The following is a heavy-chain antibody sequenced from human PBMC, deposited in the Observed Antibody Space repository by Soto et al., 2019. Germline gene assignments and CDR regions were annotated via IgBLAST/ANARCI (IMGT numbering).Heavy chain of an antibody. CDR1: GFTFNFYA. D-gene: IGHD3-22*01. CDR3: TKAGGWYYYDSSGPPDASHV. CDR2: ISVNGRT. Sequence: PGGSLSLSCAASGFTFNFYAMAWVRQAPGKGLEWVSGISVNGRTNYADSVKGRFTISRDNSKNMVFLQMDTLRAEDTALYYCTKAGGWYYYDSSGPPDASHVWGQGTMVTVSS. V-gene: IGHV3-23*01. J-gene: IGHJ3*01.